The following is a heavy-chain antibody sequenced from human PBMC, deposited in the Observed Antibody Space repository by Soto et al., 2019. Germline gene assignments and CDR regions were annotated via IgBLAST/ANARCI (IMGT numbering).Heavy chain of an antibody. CDR1: GGSIGSYH. D-gene: IGHD4-17*01. Sequence: SETLSLTCTVSGGSIGSYHCSWVRQPPGKGLEWIASVYYTGTTNYNPSLGSRVTISIDAPGNRFSMEITSVTAADTAIYYCARDTVLKGMFDFLGQGTLVTFSS. J-gene: IGHJ4*02. V-gene: IGHV4-59*01. CDR3: ARDTVLKGMFDF. CDR2: VYYTGTT.